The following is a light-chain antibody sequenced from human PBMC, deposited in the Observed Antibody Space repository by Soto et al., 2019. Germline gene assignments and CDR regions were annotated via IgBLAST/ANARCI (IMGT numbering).Light chain of an antibody. CDR2: GVS. J-gene: IGKJ2*01. CDR1: QSVSNRF. V-gene: IGKV3-20*01. Sequence: ESVLTQSPGTLSLSPGERATLSCRASQSVSNRFFAWYQQKPGQAPRLLIYGVSSRATGIPDRFSGSGSGTDFTLTISSLEPEDFVVYYCQQYNDLPHTFGQGTKLEV. CDR3: QQYNDLPHT.